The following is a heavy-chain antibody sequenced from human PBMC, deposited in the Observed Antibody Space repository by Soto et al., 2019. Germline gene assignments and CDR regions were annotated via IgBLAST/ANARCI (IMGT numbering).Heavy chain of an antibody. CDR3: ARGSSSYYDYGMDV. V-gene: IGHV4-30-2*01. D-gene: IGHD6-6*01. J-gene: IGHJ6*02. Sequence: PSVTLSLTCAVSGGSIIRGGYSFTWIRQPPWKGLELIGNIYHTGSTYYNPSLNSRVTMSVDTSKNQFSLKLSSVTAADTAVYFCARGSSSYYDYGMDVWGQGTTVTVSS. CDR2: IYHTGST. CDR1: GGSIIRGGYS.